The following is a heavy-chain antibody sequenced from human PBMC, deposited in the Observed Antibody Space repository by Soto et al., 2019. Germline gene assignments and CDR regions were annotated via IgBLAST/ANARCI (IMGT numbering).Heavy chain of an antibody. J-gene: IGHJ4*02. CDR3: AKDPAKFVAVAGTLCYFDY. Sequence: EVQLLESGGGLVQPGGSLRLSCAASGFTFSNYPMSWVRQAPGKGLEWVSTISNSGGSTYYADSVKGRFTISRDNSENTLYLQLNSLRAADAAVYYCAKDPAKFVAVAGTLCYFDYWGQGILVTVSS. CDR2: ISNSGGST. V-gene: IGHV3-23*01. D-gene: IGHD6-19*01. CDR1: GFTFSNYP.